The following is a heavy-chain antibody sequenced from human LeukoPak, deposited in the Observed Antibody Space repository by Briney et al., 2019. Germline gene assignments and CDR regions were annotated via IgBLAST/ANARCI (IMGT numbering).Heavy chain of an antibody. CDR1: GFTFSSYW. Sequence: GGSLRLSCAASGFTFSSYWMCWVRQAPGKGLEWVSAISGSGGSTYYADSVKGRFTISRDNSKNTLYLQMNSLRAEDTAVYYCAKDGYGSGSYLDYWGQGTLVTVSS. CDR2: ISGSGGST. CDR3: AKDGYGSGSYLDY. D-gene: IGHD3-10*01. V-gene: IGHV3-23*01. J-gene: IGHJ4*02.